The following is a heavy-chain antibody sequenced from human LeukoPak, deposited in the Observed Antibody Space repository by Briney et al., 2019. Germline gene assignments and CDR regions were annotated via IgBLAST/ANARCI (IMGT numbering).Heavy chain of an antibody. CDR1: GGSISEDY. Sequence: SETLSLTCTVSGGSISEDYWSWIRQPPGMGLEWIGYVSHSDFNKSNGDITYYNPSLKSRVTISVDTSKNQFSLKLSSVTAADTAVYYCARLLGGIAARPVDYWGQGTLVTVSS. D-gene: IGHD6-6*01. CDR3: ARLLGGIAARPVDY. CDR2: VSHSDFNKSNGDIT. J-gene: IGHJ4*02. V-gene: IGHV4-59*08.